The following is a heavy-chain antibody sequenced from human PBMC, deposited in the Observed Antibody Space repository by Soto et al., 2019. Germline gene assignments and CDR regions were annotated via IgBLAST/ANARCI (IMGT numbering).Heavy chain of an antibody. CDR3: ARGYPGYGGRNWFDP. CDR2: INHSGST. D-gene: IGHD3-9*01. Sequence: SETLSLTCAVYGGSFSGYYWSWIRQPPGKGLEWIGEINHSGSTNYNPSLKSRVTISVDTSKNQFSLRLSSVTAADTAVYYCARGYPGYGGRNWFDPWGQGTLVTV. CDR1: GGSFSGYY. J-gene: IGHJ5*02. V-gene: IGHV4-34*01.